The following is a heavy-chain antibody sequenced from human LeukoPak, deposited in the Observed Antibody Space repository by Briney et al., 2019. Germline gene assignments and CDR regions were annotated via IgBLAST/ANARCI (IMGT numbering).Heavy chain of an antibody. CDR3: ARGMPRYSGSYWTSYCYYGMDV. Sequence: SQTLSLTCTVSGGSFSSGGYYWSWIRQHPGKGLVWIGYIYYSGSTYYNPSLKSRVTISVDTSKNQFSLKLSSVTAADTAVYYYARGMPRYSGSYWTSYCYYGMDVWGQGTTVTVSS. J-gene: IGHJ6*02. CDR1: GGSFSSGGYY. D-gene: IGHD1-26*01. V-gene: IGHV4-31*03. CDR2: IYYSGST.